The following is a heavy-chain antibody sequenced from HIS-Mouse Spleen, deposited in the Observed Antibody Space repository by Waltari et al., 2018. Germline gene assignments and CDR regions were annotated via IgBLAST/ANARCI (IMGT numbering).Heavy chain of an antibody. Sequence: QLQLQESGPGLVKPSETLSLPCTVSGGSISSSSYYWGWFRPPPGKGLGWIGSIYYSGSTYYNPSLKSRVTISVDTSKNQFSLKLSSVTAADTAVYYCAREIPYSSSWYDWYFDLWGRGTLVTVSS. CDR3: AREIPYSSSWYDWYFDL. CDR2: IYYSGST. D-gene: IGHD6-13*01. V-gene: IGHV4-39*07. CDR1: GGSISSSSYY. J-gene: IGHJ2*01.